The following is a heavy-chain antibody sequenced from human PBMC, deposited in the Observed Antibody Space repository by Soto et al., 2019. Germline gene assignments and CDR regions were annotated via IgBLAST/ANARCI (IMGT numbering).Heavy chain of an antibody. J-gene: IGHJ4*02. Sequence: DVQLLDSGGGLVQPGRSLRLSCAASGFTFSNYAMSWVRQAPGKGLEWVSTIRASGVTTFYADSARGRFTISRDNSKNTLSLQMNSLTADDTAIYYCPKGAIGRPDYWGQGTLVTVSS. CDR3: PKGAIGRPDY. CDR1: GFTFSNYA. CDR2: IRASGVTT. V-gene: IGHV3-23*01. D-gene: IGHD1-26*01.